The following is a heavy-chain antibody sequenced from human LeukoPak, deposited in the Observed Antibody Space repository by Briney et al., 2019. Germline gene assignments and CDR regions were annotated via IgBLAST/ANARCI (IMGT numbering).Heavy chain of an antibody. CDR3: ARWGYDILTGYYYFDY. CDR1: GYTFTGYY. Sequence: ASVKVSCKASGYTFTGYYMHWVRQAPGQGLEWMGWINPNSGGTNYAQKFQGRVTMTRDTSISTAYMELSRLRSDDTAVYYCARWGYDILTGYYYFDYWGQGTLVTVSS. J-gene: IGHJ4*02. D-gene: IGHD3-9*01. V-gene: IGHV1-2*02. CDR2: INPNSGGT.